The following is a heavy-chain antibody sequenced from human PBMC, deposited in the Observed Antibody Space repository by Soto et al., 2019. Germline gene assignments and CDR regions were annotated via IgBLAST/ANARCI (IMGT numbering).Heavy chain of an antibody. D-gene: IGHD3-10*01. J-gene: IGHJ6*02. CDR2: LYYSGST. CDR1: GGSVNSGSYY. V-gene: IGHV4-61*01. Sequence: QVQLQESGPGLVKPSETLSLTCNVSGGSVNSGSYYWSWIRQPPGKRLEWIGSLYYSGSTNYNPSLKSRVTISGDTSKNQFSLKLSSVTAADTAVYFCASESREFSSSGGLDVWGQGTTAIVSS. CDR3: ASESREFSSSGGLDV.